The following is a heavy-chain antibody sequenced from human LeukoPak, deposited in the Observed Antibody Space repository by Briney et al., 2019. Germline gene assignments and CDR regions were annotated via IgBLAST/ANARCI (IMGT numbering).Heavy chain of an antibody. CDR3: VRDYVYAFDI. Sequence: PGGSLRLSCVASGFTFNAYSMNWARQAPGKGLEWISYIRSRDGIVSYADSAKGRFTISTDTAKSSLFLQMNGLSADDTDVYYCVRDYVYAFDIWGQGTMVTVSS. D-gene: IGHD3-16*01. CDR2: IRSRDGIV. CDR1: GFTFNAYS. J-gene: IGHJ3*02. V-gene: IGHV3-48*01.